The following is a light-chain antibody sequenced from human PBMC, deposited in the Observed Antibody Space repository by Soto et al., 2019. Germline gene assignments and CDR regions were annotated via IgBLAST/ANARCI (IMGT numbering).Light chain of an antibody. Sequence: QSVLTQPPSASGTPGQRVTISCSGSSSNIGSNTVNWYRQLPGTAPKLLIYSNNQRPSGVPDRFSGSKSDTSASLAISGLQSEDEADYYCAAWDDSLNGYVFGTGTRSPS. V-gene: IGLV1-44*01. CDR3: AAWDDSLNGYV. J-gene: IGLJ1*01. CDR1: SSNIGSNT. CDR2: SNN.